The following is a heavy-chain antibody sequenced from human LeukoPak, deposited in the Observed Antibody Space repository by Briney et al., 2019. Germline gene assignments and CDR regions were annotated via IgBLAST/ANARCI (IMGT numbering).Heavy chain of an antibody. V-gene: IGHV3-66*01. J-gene: IGHJ4*02. D-gene: IGHD2-21*02. Sequence: GGSLRLSCEVSALSVSNNYMSWVRQAPGKGLEWVSVIYSGGSTYYADSVKDRFTISRDSSQNKLYLQMNSLRSEDTALYYCARGGGAYCGSDCYRNFDYWGQGTLVTVSS. CDR2: IYSGGST. CDR1: ALSVSNNY. CDR3: ARGGGAYCGSDCYRNFDY.